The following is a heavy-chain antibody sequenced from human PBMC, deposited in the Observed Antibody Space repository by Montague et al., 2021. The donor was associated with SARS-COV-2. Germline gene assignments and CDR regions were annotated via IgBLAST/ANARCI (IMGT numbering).Heavy chain of an antibody. CDR2: IYDSGGA. CDR3: ARRGTGSYEIPDY. CDR1: GGSMRRYY. J-gene: IGHJ4*02. D-gene: IGHD3/OR15-3a*01. V-gene: IGHV4-59*01. Sequence: SETLSLTCTISGGSMRRYYWTWIRQPPGKELEWIGSIYDSGGARYNPSLKSRVSISVDASKNQFSLRVTSVTAADTAVYFCARRGTGSYEIPDYWGQGILVTVSS.